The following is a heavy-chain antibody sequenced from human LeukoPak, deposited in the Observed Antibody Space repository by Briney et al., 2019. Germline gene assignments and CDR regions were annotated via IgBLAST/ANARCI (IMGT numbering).Heavy chain of an antibody. Sequence: ASVKVSCKASGYTFTSYYMHWVRQAPGQGLEWMGIINPSGGSTSYAQKFQGRVTMTRDTSTSTVYMELSSLRSEDTAVYYCARDAVAGTFLYAFDIWGQGTMVTVSS. CDR3: ARDAVAGTFLYAFDI. D-gene: IGHD6-19*01. J-gene: IGHJ3*02. CDR1: GYTFTSYY. V-gene: IGHV1-46*01. CDR2: INPSGGST.